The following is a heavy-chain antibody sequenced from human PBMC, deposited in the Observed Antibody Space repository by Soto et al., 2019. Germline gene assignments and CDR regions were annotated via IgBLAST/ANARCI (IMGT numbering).Heavy chain of an antibody. D-gene: IGHD3-3*01. CDR2: IYYSGST. Sequence: PSETLSLTSTVSGGSISSGDYYWSWIRQPPGKGLEWIGYIYYSGSTYYNPSLKSRVTISVDTSKNQFSLKLSSVTAADTAVYYCARDSNYDFWSGYSVPYGMDVWGQGTTVTVSS. J-gene: IGHJ6*02. CDR1: GGSISSGDYY. V-gene: IGHV4-30-4*01. CDR3: ARDSNYDFWSGYSVPYGMDV.